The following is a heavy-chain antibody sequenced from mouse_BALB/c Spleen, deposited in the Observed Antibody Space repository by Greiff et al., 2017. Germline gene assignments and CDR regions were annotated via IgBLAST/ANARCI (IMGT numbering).Heavy chain of an antibody. J-gene: IGHJ3*01. D-gene: IGHD2-4*01. V-gene: IGHV14-3*02. CDR1: GFNIKDTY. Sequence: VQLQQSGAELVKPGASVKLSCTASGFNIKDTYMHWVKQRPEQGLEWIGRIDPANGNTKYDPKFQGKATITADTSSNTAYLQLSSLTSEDTAVYYCAPYDYGAWFAYWGQGTLVTVSA. CDR2: IDPANGNT. CDR3: APYDYGAWFAY.